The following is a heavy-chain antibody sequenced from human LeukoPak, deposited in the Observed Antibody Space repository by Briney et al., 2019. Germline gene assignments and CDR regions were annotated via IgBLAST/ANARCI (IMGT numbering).Heavy chain of an antibody. CDR1: GFTFNSYA. CDR3: AKDSDDIAFDY. J-gene: IGHJ4*02. V-gene: IGHV3-23*01. CDR2: ISGSGASA. D-gene: IGHD1-1*01. Sequence: GGSLRLSCAASGFTFNSYAMSWVRQAPGKGLEWVSAISGSGASAYYADSVKGRFTISRDNSKNTLYLQMNSLRAEDTAVYYCAKDSDDIAFDYWGQGTLVTVSS.